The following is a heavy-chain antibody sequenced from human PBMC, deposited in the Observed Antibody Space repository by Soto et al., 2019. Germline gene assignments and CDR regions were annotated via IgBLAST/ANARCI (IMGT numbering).Heavy chain of an antibody. J-gene: IGHJ6*02. V-gene: IGHV3-30-3*01. D-gene: IGHD2-2*01. CDR1: GFPFSSYA. Sequence: GGSLRLSCAASGFPFSSYAMHWVRPAPGKGLEWVAVISYDGSNKYYADSVKGRFTISRDNSKNTLYLQMNSLRAEDTAVYYCARDIVVVPAATERTKYYYYYYGMDVWGQGTTVTVSS. CDR2: ISYDGSNK. CDR3: ARDIVVVPAATERTKYYYYYYGMDV.